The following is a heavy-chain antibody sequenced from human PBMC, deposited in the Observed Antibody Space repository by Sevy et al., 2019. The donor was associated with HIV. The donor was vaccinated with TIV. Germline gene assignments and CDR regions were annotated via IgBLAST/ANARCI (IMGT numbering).Heavy chain of an antibody. CDR3: ARGVTSIVATINYYYYGMDV. Sequence: SETLSLTCTVSGGSISSYYWSWIRQPAGKGLEWIGRIYTSGSTNYNPSLKSRVTMSVDTSKNQFSLKLSSVTAADTAVYYCARGVTSIVATINYYYYGMDVWGQGTTVTVSS. V-gene: IGHV4-4*07. J-gene: IGHJ6*02. CDR1: GGSISSYY. D-gene: IGHD5-12*01. CDR2: IYTSGST.